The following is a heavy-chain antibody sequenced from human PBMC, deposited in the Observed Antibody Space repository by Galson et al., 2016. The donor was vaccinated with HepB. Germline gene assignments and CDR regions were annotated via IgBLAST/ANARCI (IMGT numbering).Heavy chain of an antibody. CDR3: AQDTWRDYGDYGGCFDP. V-gene: IGHV4-59*12. CDR2: MSDTGST. CDR1: GGSISGNS. J-gene: IGHJ5*02. D-gene: IGHD4-17*01. Sequence: SETLSLTCTVSGGSISGNSWGWIRQPQGKGLEWIVTMSDTGSTYYNPSLRGRVTISGDTSNNQFSLVMTSVTATDTAVYYCAQDTWRDYGDYGGCFDPWGQGILVTVSS.